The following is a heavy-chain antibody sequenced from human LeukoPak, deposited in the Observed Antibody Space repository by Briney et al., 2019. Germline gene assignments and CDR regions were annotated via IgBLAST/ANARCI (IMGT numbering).Heavy chain of an antibody. J-gene: IGHJ4*02. CDR3: AGAAAVAGTSAFDY. D-gene: IGHD6-19*01. V-gene: IGHV3-64*01. CDR1: GFSFSTYA. CDR2: ISTCGDST. Sequence: GGSLRLSCAASGFSFSTYAMHWVRQAPGKGLEYLSAISTCGDSTTYANSVKDRFTISRDNSKNPGYLQMDSLRNEEMTVYYCAGAAAVAGTSAFDYWGQGILVTVSS.